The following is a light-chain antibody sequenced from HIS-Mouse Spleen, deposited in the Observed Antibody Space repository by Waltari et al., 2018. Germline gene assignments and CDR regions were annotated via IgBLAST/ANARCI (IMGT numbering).Light chain of an antibody. CDR2: EGS. CDR3: CSYAGSSTWV. CDR1: SSDVGSYNL. J-gene: IGLJ3*02. V-gene: IGLV2-23*01. Sequence: QSALTQPASVSGSPGQSITISCTGTSSDVGSYNLVPWYQQHPGKAPELMFYEGSKRPSGVSNRFSGSKSGNTASLTISGLQAEDEADYYCCSYAGSSTWVFGGGTKLTVL.